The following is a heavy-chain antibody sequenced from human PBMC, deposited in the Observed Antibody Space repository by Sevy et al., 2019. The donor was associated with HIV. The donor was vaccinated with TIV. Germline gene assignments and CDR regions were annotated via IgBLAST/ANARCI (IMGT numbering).Heavy chain of an antibody. CDR2: MSCNSRKR. V-gene: IGHV1-8*01. Sequence: ASVKVSCKASGYTFTSYDINWVRQATGQGLEWMGWMSCNSRKRGYDQKFQGRVTMTWNYSISTAYLEVNSLRSEDTAAYYCARGRVILDYWGQGTVVTVSS. CDR3: ARGRVILDY. J-gene: IGHJ4*02. D-gene: IGHD2-21*01. CDR1: GYTFTSYD.